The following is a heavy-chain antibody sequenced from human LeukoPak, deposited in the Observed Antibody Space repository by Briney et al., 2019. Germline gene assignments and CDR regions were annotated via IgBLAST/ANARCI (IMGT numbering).Heavy chain of an antibody. CDR3: ARDHVYGGADY. Sequence: GGSLRLSCAASGFTFHNYAIHWVRQAPGKGLEWVSLTSGDGITTYFSDSVKGRFTISRDNSKSSLFLQMNSLRTEDTALYYCARDHVYGGADYWGQGTLVTVSS. J-gene: IGHJ4*02. CDR2: TSGDGITT. D-gene: IGHD5/OR15-5a*01. V-gene: IGHV3-43*02. CDR1: GFTFHNYA.